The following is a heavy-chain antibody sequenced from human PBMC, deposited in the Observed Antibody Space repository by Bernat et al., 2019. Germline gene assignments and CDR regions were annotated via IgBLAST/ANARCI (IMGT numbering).Heavy chain of an antibody. Sequence: QVQLVESGGGVVQPGRSLRLSCAASGFTFSSYAMHWVRQAPGKGLEWVAVISYDGSNKYYADSVKGRFTISRDNSKNTLYLQMNSLRAEDTAVYYCASAYSSSWYDDYWGQGTLVTVSS. CDR2: ISYDGSNK. CDR3: ASAYSSSWYDDY. D-gene: IGHD6-13*01. J-gene: IGHJ4*02. V-gene: IGHV3-30-3*01. CDR1: GFTFSSYA.